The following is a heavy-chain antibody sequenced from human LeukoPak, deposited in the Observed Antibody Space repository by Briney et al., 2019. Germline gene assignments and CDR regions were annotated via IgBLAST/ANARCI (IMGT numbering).Heavy chain of an antibody. D-gene: IGHD5-18*01. CDR1: GFTVSSNY. CDR3: ARAVGYSYGSDY. Sequence: GGSLRLSCAASGFTVSSNYMSWVRQAPGKGLEWVSSISSSSSYIYYADSVKGRFTISRDNAKNSLYLQMNSLRAEDTAVYYCARAVGYSYGSDYWGQGTLVTVSS. J-gene: IGHJ4*02. V-gene: IGHV3-21*01. CDR2: ISSSSSYI.